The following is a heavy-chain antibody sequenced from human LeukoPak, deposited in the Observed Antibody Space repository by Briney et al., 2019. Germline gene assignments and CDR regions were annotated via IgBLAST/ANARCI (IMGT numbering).Heavy chain of an antibody. CDR1: GGSISSGDYY. J-gene: IGHJ4*02. CDR3: ARGYYDILTGYPLDY. D-gene: IGHD3-9*01. CDR2: IYYSGST. V-gene: IGHV4-30-4*01. Sequence: SQTLSLTCTVSGGSISSGDYYWSWIRQPPGKGLEWIGYIYYSGSTYYNPSLKSRVTISVDTSKNQFSLKLSSVTAADTAVYYCARGYYDILTGYPLDYWGQGTLVTVSS.